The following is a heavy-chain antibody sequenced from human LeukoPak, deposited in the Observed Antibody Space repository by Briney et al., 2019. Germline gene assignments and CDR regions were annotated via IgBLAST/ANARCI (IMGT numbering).Heavy chain of an antibody. CDR3: ARGGGLDV. Sequence: GGSLRLSCAASGFTFSSYWMNWARQAPGKGPEWVASINHNGNVNYYVNSVKGRFTISRDNAKNSLYLQMSNLRAEDTAVYFCARGGGLDVWGQGATVTVSS. J-gene: IGHJ6*02. V-gene: IGHV3-7*03. CDR1: GFTFSSYW. CDR2: INHNGNVN. D-gene: IGHD3-16*01.